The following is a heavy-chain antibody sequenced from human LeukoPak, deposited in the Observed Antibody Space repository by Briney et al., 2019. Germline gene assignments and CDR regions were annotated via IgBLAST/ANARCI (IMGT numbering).Heavy chain of an antibody. D-gene: IGHD3-22*01. CDR3: ARHGTGGRRVVVRPHFDY. V-gene: IGHV4-59*01. CDR2: VYYTGST. CDR1: GGSISPYY. Sequence: SETLSLTCTVSGGSISPYYWSWIRQPPGKGLEWIGYVYYTGSTDYNPSLKSRVTISVDTSKNQFSLKLSSVAAADTAVYYCARHGTGGRRVVVRPHFDYWGQGTLVTVSS. J-gene: IGHJ4*02.